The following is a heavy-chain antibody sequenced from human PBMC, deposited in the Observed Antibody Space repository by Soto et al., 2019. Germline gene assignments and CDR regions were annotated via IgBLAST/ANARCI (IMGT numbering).Heavy chain of an antibody. CDR1: GYTFSDYY. CDR3: ARDDNGDNGRAFDP. Sequence: GASVKVSCKASGYTFSDYYIHWVRQAPGQGLEWMGWINPNSGGTKYAPKFQGGVTMTRDTSITTAYMELSRLRSGDTAVYYCARDDNGDNGRAFDPWGQGTLVTVSS. D-gene: IGHD4-17*01. CDR2: INPNSGGT. V-gene: IGHV1-2*02. J-gene: IGHJ5*02.